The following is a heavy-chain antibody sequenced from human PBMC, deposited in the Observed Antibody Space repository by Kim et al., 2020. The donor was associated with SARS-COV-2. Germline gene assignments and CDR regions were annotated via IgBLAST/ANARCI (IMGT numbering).Heavy chain of an antibody. Sequence: ASVKVSCKASGYTFTGYYMHWVRQAPGQGLEWMGWINPNSGSTNYAQKFQGRVTMTRDTSISTAYMELSRLRSDDTAVYYCARDPSADDSTDYWGQGTLVTVSS. D-gene: IGHD3-22*01. J-gene: IGHJ4*02. CDR2: INPNSGST. CDR1: GYTFTGYY. CDR3: ARDPSADDSTDY. V-gene: IGHV1-2*02.